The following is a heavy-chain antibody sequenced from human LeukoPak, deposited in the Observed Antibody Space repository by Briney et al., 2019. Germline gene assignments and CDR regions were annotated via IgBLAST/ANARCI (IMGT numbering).Heavy chain of an antibody. CDR3: GRRDHSEPSDGFDI. D-gene: IGHD4-11*01. Sequence: GESLKISCKGSRDSFTSYWIGWVRQMPGKGLEWMGIIYPGDSDTRNSPSFQGQVTISVDKSISTAYLQWGSLKASDTAMYYCGRRDHSEPSDGFDIWGQGTMVTVSS. J-gene: IGHJ3*02. V-gene: IGHV5-51*01. CDR2: IYPGDSDT. CDR1: RDSFTSYW.